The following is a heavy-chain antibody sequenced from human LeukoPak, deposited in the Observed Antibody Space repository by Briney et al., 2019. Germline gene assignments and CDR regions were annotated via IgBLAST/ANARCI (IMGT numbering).Heavy chain of an antibody. CDR1: GFTFSSYT. V-gene: IGHV3-23*01. J-gene: IGHJ3*01. D-gene: IGHD1-26*01. Sequence: QPGGSLRLSCAASGFTFSSYTVNWVRQAPGKGLEWISAISDSGRRTYYADSVKGQFTISRDNSKNTLYLQMNSLRAEDTAIYYCAKPKVPVGVSYRFVAFDFWGQGTMVAVSS. CDR2: ISDSGRRT. CDR3: AKPKVPVGVSYRFVAFDF.